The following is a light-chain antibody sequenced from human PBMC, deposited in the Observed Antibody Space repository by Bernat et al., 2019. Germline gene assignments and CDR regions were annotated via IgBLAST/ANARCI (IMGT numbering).Light chain of an antibody. CDR2: DAS. CDR3: QQRSNWPRTT. Sequence: EIVLTQSPATLSLSPGERATLSCRASQSVSSYLAWYQQKPGQAPRLLIYDASNRATGIPARFSCSGSGTDFTLTISSLEPEDFAVYYCQQRSNWPRTTFGQETRLEIK. CDR1: QSVSSY. V-gene: IGKV3-11*01. J-gene: IGKJ5*01.